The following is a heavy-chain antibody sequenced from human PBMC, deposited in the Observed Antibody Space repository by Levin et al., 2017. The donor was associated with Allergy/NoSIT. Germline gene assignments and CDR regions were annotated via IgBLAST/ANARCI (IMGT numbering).Heavy chain of an antibody. J-gene: IGHJ3*02. D-gene: IGHD2-15*01. Sequence: PGESLKISCKGSGYSFTSYWIGWVRQMPGKGLEWMGIIYPGDSDTRYSPSFQGQVTISADKSISTAYLQWSSLKASDTAMYYCARSHCSGGSCDPAAFDIWGQGTMVTVSS. CDR3: ARSHCSGGSCDPAAFDI. CDR2: IYPGDSDT. CDR1: GYSFTSYW. V-gene: IGHV5-51*01.